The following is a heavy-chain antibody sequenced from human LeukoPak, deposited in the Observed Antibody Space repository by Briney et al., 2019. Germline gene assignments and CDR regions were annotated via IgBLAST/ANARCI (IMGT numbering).Heavy chain of an antibody. Sequence: PGGTLRLSCAASGFTFSNYGVSWVRQAPGKGLEWVSAISGSDGSTYYADSVKGRFTISRDNSKNTLYLQMNSLRAEDTAVYYCARAYSSSWYSVFWDYWGQGTLVTVSS. CDR2: ISGSDGST. J-gene: IGHJ4*02. CDR1: GFTFSNYG. CDR3: ARAYSSSWYSVFWDY. V-gene: IGHV3-23*01. D-gene: IGHD6-13*01.